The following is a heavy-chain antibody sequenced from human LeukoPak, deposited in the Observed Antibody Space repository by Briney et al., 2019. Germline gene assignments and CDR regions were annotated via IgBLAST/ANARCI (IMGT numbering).Heavy chain of an antibody. Sequence: GASVKVSCKVSGYTLTELSMHWVRQAPGKGLEWMGGFDPEDGETIYAQKFQGRVTMAEDTSTDTAYMELSSLRSEDTAVYYCATPPPDNYYDSSGYWYYWGQGTLVTVSS. CDR1: GYTLTELS. J-gene: IGHJ4*02. CDR3: ATPPPDNYYDSSGYWYY. V-gene: IGHV1-24*01. D-gene: IGHD3-22*01. CDR2: FDPEDGET.